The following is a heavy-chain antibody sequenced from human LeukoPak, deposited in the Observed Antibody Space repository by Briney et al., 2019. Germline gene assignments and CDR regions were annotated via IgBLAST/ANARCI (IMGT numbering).Heavy chain of an antibody. CDR1: GFTFSSYA. V-gene: IGHV3-23*01. CDR3: AKDRYYYDSSGYYFDY. Sequence: VYLGGSLRLSCAASGFTFSSYAMRWVRQAPGKGLEWVSAISGSGGSTYYADSVKGRFTISRDNSKNTLYLQMNSLRAEDTAVYYCAKDRYYYDSSGYYFDYWGQGTLVTVSS. D-gene: IGHD3-22*01. CDR2: ISGSGGST. J-gene: IGHJ4*02.